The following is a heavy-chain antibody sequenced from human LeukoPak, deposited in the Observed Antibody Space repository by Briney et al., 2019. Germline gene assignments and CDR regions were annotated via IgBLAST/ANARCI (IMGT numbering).Heavy chain of an antibody. Sequence: SVKVSCKASGYTFTDAYIHWVRQAPGQGLEWMGWINPDSGGTNYAQKFQGRVTMTRDTSITTVYMELSSLRSDDTAVYYCARVKYRAVGDKQHWGRGTLVTVSS. J-gene: IGHJ1*01. CDR2: INPDSGGT. CDR3: ARVKYRAVGDKQH. CDR1: GYTFTDAY. D-gene: IGHD2-21*01. V-gene: IGHV1-2*02.